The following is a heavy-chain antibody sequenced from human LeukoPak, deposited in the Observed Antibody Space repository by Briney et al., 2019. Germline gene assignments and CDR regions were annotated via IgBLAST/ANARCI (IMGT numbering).Heavy chain of an antibody. CDR2: IWYDGGNK. D-gene: IGHD2-21*02. J-gene: IGHJ4*02. V-gene: IGHV3-33*01. CDR1: GFSFSSYA. Sequence: GGSLRLSCAASGFSFSSYAMHWVRQAPGKGLEWVAVIWYDGGNKYYADSVKGRFTTSRDNSKNTLYLEMNSLRAEDTAVYYCARGLTQIPRLATGLGHWGQGTLVTVSS. CDR3: ARGLTQIPRLATGLGH.